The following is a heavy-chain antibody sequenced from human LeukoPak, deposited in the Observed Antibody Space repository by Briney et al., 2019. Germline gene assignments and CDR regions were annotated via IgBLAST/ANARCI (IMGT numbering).Heavy chain of an antibody. V-gene: IGHV4-39*07. CDR2: IYYSGST. D-gene: IGHD6-6*01. CDR1: GGSISSSSYY. Sequence: SETLSLTCTVSGGSISSSSYYWGWIRQPPGRGLEWIGSIYYSGSTYYNPSLKSRVTISVDTSKNQFSLKLSSVTAADTAVYYCARTYSSSGPDYYMDVWGKGTTVTVSS. CDR3: ARTYSSSGPDYYMDV. J-gene: IGHJ6*03.